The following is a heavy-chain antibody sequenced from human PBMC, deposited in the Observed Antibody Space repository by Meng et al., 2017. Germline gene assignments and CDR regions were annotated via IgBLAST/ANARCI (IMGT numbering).Heavy chain of an antibody. CDR1: GYTFTSYG. D-gene: IGHD3-22*01. CDR3: ARVSHTYYYDSSGYYPSDY. CDR2: ISAYNGNT. V-gene: IGHV1-18*01. J-gene: IGHJ4*02. Sequence: QVQRGRAGAEVKKPGASVKVSCKASGYTFTSYGISWVRQAPGQGLEWMGWISAYNGNTNYTQKLQGRVTMTTDTSTSTAYMELRSLRSDDTAVYYCARVSHTYYYDSSGYYPSDYWGQGTLVTVSS.